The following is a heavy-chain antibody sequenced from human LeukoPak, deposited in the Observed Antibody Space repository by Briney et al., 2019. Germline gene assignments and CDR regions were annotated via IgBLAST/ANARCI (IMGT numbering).Heavy chain of an antibody. Sequence: GGSLRLSCAASGFTFSSYAMSWVRQAPGKGLEWVSAISGSGGSTYYADSVKGRFTISRDNSKNTLYLQMNSLRAEDTAVYYCAKYGHASWYGGDAYMDVWGKGTTVTVSS. CDR1: GFTFSSYA. J-gene: IGHJ6*03. CDR2: ISGSGGST. CDR3: AKYGHASWYGGDAYMDV. V-gene: IGHV3-23*01. D-gene: IGHD2-2*01.